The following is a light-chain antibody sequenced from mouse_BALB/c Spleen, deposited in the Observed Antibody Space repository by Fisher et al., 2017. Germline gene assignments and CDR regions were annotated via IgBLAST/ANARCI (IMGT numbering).Light chain of an antibody. CDR1: SSVSSSY. CDR3: QQFTSSHRT. J-gene: IGKJ1*01. CDR2: STS. V-gene: IGKV4-57-1*01. Sequence: DIVLTQTPAIMSASPGEKVTMTCRASSSVSSSYLHWYQQKSGASPKLWIYSTSNLASGVPARFSGSGSGTSYSLTISSMEGEDAATYYCQQFTSSHRTFGGGTKLEIK.